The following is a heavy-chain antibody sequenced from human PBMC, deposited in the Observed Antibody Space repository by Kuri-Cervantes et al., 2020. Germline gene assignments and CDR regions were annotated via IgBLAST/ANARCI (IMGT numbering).Heavy chain of an antibody. Sequence: ASVKVSCKASGYTFTSYDINWVRQATGQGLEWMGWMNPNSGNTGYAQKFQGRVTMTRNTSISTAYMELSSLRSEDTAVYYCARAIGMGTYYYYGMDVWGQRTTVTVSS. CDR2: MNPNSGNT. V-gene: IGHV1-8*01. D-gene: IGHD3-16*02. CDR3: ARAIGMGTYYYYGMDV. CDR1: GYTFTSYD. J-gene: IGHJ6*02.